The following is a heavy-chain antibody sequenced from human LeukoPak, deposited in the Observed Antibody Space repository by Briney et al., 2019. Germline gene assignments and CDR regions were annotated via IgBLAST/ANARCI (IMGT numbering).Heavy chain of an antibody. V-gene: IGHV1-2*06. CDR3: ARGGTTVQASDFDY. CDR1: GYTFSDYY. Sequence: RASVKVSCKASGYTFSDYYIHWVRQAPGQGLEWMGRINPNSGGTNFAQNFQGRVTMTRDTSTSTVYMELSSLRSEDTAVYYCARGGTTVQASDFDYWGQGTLVTVSS. D-gene: IGHD1-7*01. J-gene: IGHJ4*02. CDR2: INPNSGGT.